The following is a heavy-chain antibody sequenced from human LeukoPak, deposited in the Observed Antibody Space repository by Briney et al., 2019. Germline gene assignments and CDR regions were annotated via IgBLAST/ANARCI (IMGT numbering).Heavy chain of an antibody. Sequence: GGSLRLSCAASGFTFSDYYMSWIRQAPGKGLEWVSYISSSGSTIYYADSVKGRFTISRDNAKNSLYLQMNSLRAEDTAVYYCARVRSYGGYIGYGMDVWGQGTTVTVSS. J-gene: IGHJ6*02. CDR3: ARVRSYGGYIGYGMDV. V-gene: IGHV3-11*01. CDR1: GFTFSDYY. D-gene: IGHD4-17*01. CDR2: ISSSGSTI.